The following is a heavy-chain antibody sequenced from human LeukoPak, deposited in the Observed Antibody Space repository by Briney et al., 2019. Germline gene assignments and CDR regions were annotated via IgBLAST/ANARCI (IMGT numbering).Heavy chain of an antibody. D-gene: IGHD5-18*01. CDR3: ATGYTHGLQFDY. J-gene: IGHJ4*02. V-gene: IGHV3-30*02. Sequence: GRSLRLSCAASGFTFSSYGMHWVRQAPGKGLEWVTFIRYDGSNKYYAESVKGRFTISRDNSKNTLYLQMNSLRAEDTALYYCATGYTHGLQFDYWGQGTLVTVSS. CDR2: IRYDGSNK. CDR1: GFTFSSYG.